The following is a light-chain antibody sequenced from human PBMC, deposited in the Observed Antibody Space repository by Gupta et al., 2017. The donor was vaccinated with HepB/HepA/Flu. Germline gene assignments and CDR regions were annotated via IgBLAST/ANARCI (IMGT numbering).Light chain of an antibody. Sequence: QSVLTQPPSASGTPGQRVTISCSGSSSNIGSNYVYWYQQLPGTAPKLLIYRNNQRPSGVPDRFSGSKSGTSASLAIXGXRSEEEXDYYCAAWDDSLSGRVFGGGTKLTVL. CDR3: AAWDDSLSGRV. CDR2: RNN. CDR1: SSNIGSNY. V-gene: IGLV1-47*01. J-gene: IGLJ2*01.